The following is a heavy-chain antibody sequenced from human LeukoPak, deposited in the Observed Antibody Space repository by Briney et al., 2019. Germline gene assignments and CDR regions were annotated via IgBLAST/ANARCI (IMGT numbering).Heavy chain of an antibody. Sequence: GESLKISCKGSGYSFTSYWIGWVRQMPGKGLEWKAIIYPGDSDTRYSPSFQGQVTISADKSITTAYLQWSSLKASDTAMYYCARLEGWIGSYYGAFDIWGQGTQVTVSS. CDR2: IYPGDSDT. D-gene: IGHD1-26*01. J-gene: IGHJ3*02. CDR1: GYSFTSYW. V-gene: IGHV5-51*01. CDR3: ARLEGWIGSYYGAFDI.